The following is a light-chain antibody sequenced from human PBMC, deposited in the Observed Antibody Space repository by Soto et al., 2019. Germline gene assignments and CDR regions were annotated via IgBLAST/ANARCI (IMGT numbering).Light chain of an antibody. V-gene: IGLV2-14*02. Sequence: QSALTQPASVSGSPGQSITISCTGTSSDVGSYNLVSWYQQYPGKAPKLMIYEVSYRPSGVSNRFSGSKSGNTASLTISGLQAEDEADYYCSSFTTSSTRVFGTGTKLNVL. CDR2: EVS. J-gene: IGLJ1*01. CDR3: SSFTTSSTRV. CDR1: SSDVGSYNL.